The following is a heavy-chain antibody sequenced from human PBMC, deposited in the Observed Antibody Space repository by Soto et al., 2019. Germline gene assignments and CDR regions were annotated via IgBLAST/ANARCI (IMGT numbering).Heavy chain of an antibody. J-gene: IGHJ5*02. CDR2: IKQDGSEK. CDR3: ARGLGIRGNWFDP. Sequence: EVQLVESGGGLVQPGGSLRLSCAASGFTFRSYWMSWVRQAPVKGLEWVANIKQDGSEKYYVDSVKGRFTISRDNAKNSLYLQMNSLRAEDTAVYYCARGLGIRGNWFDPWGQGTLVTVSS. CDR1: GFTFRSYW. V-gene: IGHV3-7*01. D-gene: IGHD7-27*01.